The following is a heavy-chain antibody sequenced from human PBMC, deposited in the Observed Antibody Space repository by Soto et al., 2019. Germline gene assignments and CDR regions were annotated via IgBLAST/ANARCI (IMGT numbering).Heavy chain of an antibody. D-gene: IGHD3-9*01. J-gene: IGHJ5*02. V-gene: IGHV4-30-4*01. CDR2: IYYSGTT. CDR1: GGSISSGDCY. CDR3: GRVADWQNWFDP. Sequence: QVQLQESGPGLVKPSQTLSLTCTVSGGSISSGDCYWSWIRQPPGKVLEWIGYIYYSGTTYYNPTRKGRVXXXVXXSKHQFSLKLSSVTAADTAVYYCGRVADWQNWFDPWGQGTRVSVSS.